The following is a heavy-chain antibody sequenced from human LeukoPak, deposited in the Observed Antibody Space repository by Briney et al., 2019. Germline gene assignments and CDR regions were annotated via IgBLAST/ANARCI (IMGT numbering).Heavy chain of an antibody. Sequence: PSETLSLTCTVSGGSISSYYWSWIRQPPGKGLEWIGYIYYSGSTNYNPSLKSRVTISVDTSKNQFSLKLSSVTAADTAVYYCARVRLGLIGYYVFDYWGQGTLVTVSS. D-gene: IGHD3-9*01. CDR3: ARVRLGLIGYYVFDY. J-gene: IGHJ4*02. V-gene: IGHV4-59*01. CDR2: IYYSGST. CDR1: GGSISSYY.